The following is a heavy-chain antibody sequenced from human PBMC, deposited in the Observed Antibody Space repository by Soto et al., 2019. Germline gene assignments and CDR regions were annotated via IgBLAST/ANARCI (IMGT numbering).Heavy chain of an antibody. CDR2: IYYTGST. J-gene: IGHJ4*02. D-gene: IGHD5-12*01. CDR3: ARIEMASIK. V-gene: IGHV4-31*03. CDR1: GASIRSGGYY. Sequence: SETLSLPCSVSGASIRSGGYYWSWLRQSPGKGLEWIGHIYYTGSTFYSPSLKSRLTISLDTPKNQFSLDLNSVTTADTAMYYCARIEMASIKWGRGTLVTVSS.